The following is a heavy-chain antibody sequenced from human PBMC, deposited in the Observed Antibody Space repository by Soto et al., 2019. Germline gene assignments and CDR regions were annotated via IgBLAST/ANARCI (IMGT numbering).Heavy chain of an antibody. Sequence: QVQLVESGGGVVQPGRSLRLSCAASGFTFSSYGMHWVRQAPGKGLEWVAVISYDGSNKYYADSVKGRFTISRDNYKNTLYLQMNSLRAEETAVYYCAKDPTVTTYYYYGMDVWGQGTTVTVSS. J-gene: IGHJ6*02. V-gene: IGHV3-30*18. D-gene: IGHD4-17*01. CDR3: AKDPTVTTYYYYGMDV. CDR1: GFTFSSYG. CDR2: ISYDGSNK.